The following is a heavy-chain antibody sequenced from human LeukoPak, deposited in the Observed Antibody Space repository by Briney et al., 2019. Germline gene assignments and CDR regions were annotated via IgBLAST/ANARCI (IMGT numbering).Heavy chain of an antibody. Sequence: SGGSLRLSCAASGFTFSDHYLSWVRQAPGKGLEWVSYIWRGADTIYYADSVKGRFSISRDNAKNSLYLQMNGLRAEDTAVYYCARGHYGLDVWGQGTTVTVSS. CDR2: IWRGADTI. CDR1: GFTFSDHY. V-gene: IGHV3-11*01. CDR3: ARGHYGLDV. J-gene: IGHJ6*02.